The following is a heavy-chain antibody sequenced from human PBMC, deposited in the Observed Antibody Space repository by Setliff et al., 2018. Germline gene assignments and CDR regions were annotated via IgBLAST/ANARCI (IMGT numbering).Heavy chain of an antibody. CDR3: ARDLSPCSTTGCYGTLYYYYYMDV. CDR2: INPHSGGT. V-gene: IGHV1-2*02. J-gene: IGHJ6*03. Sequence: GASVKVSCKASGYTFTGYYIHWVRQAPGQGLEWMGWINPHSGGTNFPQTFQGRVTMTRDTSTSTVYMELSSLRSEDTALYYCARDLSPCSTTGCYGTLYYYYYMDVWGKGTTVTVSS. D-gene: IGHD2-2*01. CDR1: GYTFTGYY.